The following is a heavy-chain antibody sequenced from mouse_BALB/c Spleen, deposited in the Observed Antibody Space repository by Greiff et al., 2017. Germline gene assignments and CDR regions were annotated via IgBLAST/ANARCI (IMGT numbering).Heavy chain of an antibody. V-gene: IGHV1S56*01. CDR3: ARSLWLRREGGYAMDY. J-gene: IGHJ4*01. Sequence: QVQLQQSGPELVKPGASVRISCKASGYTFTSYYIHWVKQRPGQGLEWIGWIYPGNVNTKYNEKFKGKATLTADKSSSTAYMQLSSLTSEDSAVYFCARSLWLRREGGYAMDYWGQGTSVTVSS. D-gene: IGHD2-2*01. CDR2: IYPGNVNT. CDR1: GYTFTSYY.